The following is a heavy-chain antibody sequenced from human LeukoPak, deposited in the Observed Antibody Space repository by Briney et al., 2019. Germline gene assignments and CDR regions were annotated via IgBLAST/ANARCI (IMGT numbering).Heavy chain of an antibody. CDR3: ARVLEYVGGFDH. CDR2: IYAGGNT. D-gene: IGHD3-3*01. Sequence: GGSLRLSCAASGFTVSNYYMSWVRQAPGKGLKWVSVIYAGGNTFYADSVKGRFTISRDNSKNTVYLQMSTLRVEDTAIYYCARVLEYVGGFDHWGQGTLVSVSS. J-gene: IGHJ4*02. CDR1: GFTVSNYY. V-gene: IGHV3-66*01.